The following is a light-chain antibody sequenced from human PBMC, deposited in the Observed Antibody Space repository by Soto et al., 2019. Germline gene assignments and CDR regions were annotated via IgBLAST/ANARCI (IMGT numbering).Light chain of an antibody. CDR3: AACDDSLSGYV. CDR1: SSNIGSNT. V-gene: IGLV1-44*01. CDR2: SKD. Sequence: QSVLTQPPSPSATPGQRVTISCSGSSSNIGSNTVNWYQQLPGPSPKLLIYSKDQRPSVVNVGYSGSKSGASASQDISGLQSEDEADYYCAACDDSLSGYVFGTGNKVTVL. J-gene: IGLJ1*01.